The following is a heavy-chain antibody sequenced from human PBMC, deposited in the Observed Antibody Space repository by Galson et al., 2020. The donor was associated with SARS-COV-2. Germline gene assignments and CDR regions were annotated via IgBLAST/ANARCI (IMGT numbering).Heavy chain of an antibody. V-gene: IGHV1-69*06. J-gene: IGHJ6*02. D-gene: IGHD5-12*01. CDR2: IIPIFGTA. Sequence: SVKVSCKASGGTFSSYAISWVRQAPGQGLEWMGGIIPIFGTANYAQKFQGRVTITADKSTSTAYMELSSLRSEDTAVYYCARTPRGGYSGYDSYYYYYYGMDVWGQGTTVTVSS. CDR1: GGTFSSYA. CDR3: ARTPRGGYSGYDSYYYYYYGMDV.